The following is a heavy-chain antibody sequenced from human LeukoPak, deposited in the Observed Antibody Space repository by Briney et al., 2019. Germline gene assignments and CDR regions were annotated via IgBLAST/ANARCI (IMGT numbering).Heavy chain of an antibody. CDR2: INPNNGGT. Sequence: GASVTVSCKASGYTFTVYYMHWVRQAPGQGLEWMGWINPNNGGTNYAQKFQGRVTMTSDTSISTAYMELSRLRSDDTAVYYCVRDPSEVGALWGQGSLVTVSS. J-gene: IGHJ4*02. V-gene: IGHV1-2*02. CDR3: VRDPSEVGAL. D-gene: IGHD1-26*01. CDR1: GYTFTVYY.